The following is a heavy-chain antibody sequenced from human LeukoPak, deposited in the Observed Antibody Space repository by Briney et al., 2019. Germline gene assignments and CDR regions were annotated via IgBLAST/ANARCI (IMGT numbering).Heavy chain of an antibody. V-gene: IGHV3-23*01. CDR1: GFTFSSYA. CDR3: AKRYYQDSSGYLGSIDY. CDR2: ISGSGGST. D-gene: IGHD3-22*01. J-gene: IGHJ4*02. Sequence: PGGSLRLSCAASGFTFSSYAMNWVRQAPGKGLEWVSVISGSGGSTYYADSVKGRFTISRDNSKNTLYLQMNSLRAEDTAVYFCAKRYYQDSSGYLGSIDYWGQGTLVTVSS.